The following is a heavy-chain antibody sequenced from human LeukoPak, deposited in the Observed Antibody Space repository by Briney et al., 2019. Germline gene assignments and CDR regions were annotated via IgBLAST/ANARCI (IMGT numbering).Heavy chain of an antibody. Sequence: GGSLRLSCAASGFTFSNAWMNWVRQAPGKGLEWVGRIKSKTDGGTTDYAAPVKGRFTISRDNAKNSLYLQMNSLRAEDTAVYYCARDHNALRRVLDYWGQGTLVTVSS. CDR2: IKSKTDGGTT. D-gene: IGHD4-17*01. CDR3: ARDHNALRRVLDY. J-gene: IGHJ4*02. CDR1: GFTFSNAW. V-gene: IGHV3-15*01.